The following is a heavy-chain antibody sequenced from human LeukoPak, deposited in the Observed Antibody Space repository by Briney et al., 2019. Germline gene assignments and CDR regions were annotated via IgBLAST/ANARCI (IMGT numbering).Heavy chain of an antibody. Sequence: PGGSLRLSCAASGFTFSSYWMSWVRQAPGKGLEWVANIKQDGSEKYYVDSVKGRFTISRDNAKNSLYLQMNSLRAEDTAVYYCASLCSSGWIDAFDIWGQGTMVTVSS. CDR2: IKQDGSEK. J-gene: IGHJ3*02. CDR1: GFTFSSYW. CDR3: ASLCSSGWIDAFDI. D-gene: IGHD6-19*01. V-gene: IGHV3-7*01.